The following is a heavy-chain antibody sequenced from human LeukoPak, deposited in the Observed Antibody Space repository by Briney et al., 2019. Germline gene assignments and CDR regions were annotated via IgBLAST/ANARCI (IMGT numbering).Heavy chain of an antibody. CDR2: IYHSGST. D-gene: IGHD1-20*01. CDR3: ARDPDNWNYFDY. Sequence: SETLSLTCTVSGGSISSGCYCWCWLRHPAGKGVEWIGYIYHSGSTYYNPSLKSRVTISVDRSKNQFSLKLSSVTAADTAVYYCARDPDNWNYFDYWGQGTLVTVSS. V-gene: IGHV4-30-2*01. CDR1: GGSISSGCYC. J-gene: IGHJ4*02.